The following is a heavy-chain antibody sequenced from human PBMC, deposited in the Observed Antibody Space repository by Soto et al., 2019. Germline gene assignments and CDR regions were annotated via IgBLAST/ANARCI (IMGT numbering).Heavy chain of an antibody. CDR3: ARAHGSGSYYYFDY. CDR2: ISSSSSYI. J-gene: IGHJ4*02. D-gene: IGHD3-10*01. Sequence: GGSLRLSCAASGLTFSSYSMNWVRQAPGKGLEWVSSISSSSSYIYYADSVKGRFTISRDNAKNSLYLQMNSLRAEDTAVYYCARAHGSGSYYYFDYWGQGTLVTVSS. CDR1: GLTFSSYS. V-gene: IGHV3-21*01.